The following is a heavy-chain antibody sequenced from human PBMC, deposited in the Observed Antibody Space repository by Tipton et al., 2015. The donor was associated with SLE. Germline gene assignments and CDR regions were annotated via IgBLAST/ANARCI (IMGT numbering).Heavy chain of an antibody. V-gene: IGHV4-31*03. CDR3: ATTIAARFDY. J-gene: IGHJ4*02. CDR2: IYYSGST. D-gene: IGHD6-6*01. Sequence: RSLRLSCTVSGGSISSGGYYWSWIRQHPGKGLEWIGYIYYSGSTYYNPSLKSRVTISVDTSKNQFSLKLSSVTAADTAVYYCATTIAARFDYWGQGTLVTVSS. CDR1: GGSISSGGYY.